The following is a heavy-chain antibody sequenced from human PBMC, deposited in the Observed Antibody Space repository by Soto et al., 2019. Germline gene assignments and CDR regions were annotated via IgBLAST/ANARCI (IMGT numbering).Heavy chain of an antibody. CDR1: GFTFSSYA. Sequence: GGSLRLSCAASGFTFSSYAMHWVRQAPGKGLEWVAVISYDGSNKYYADSVKGRFTISRDNSKNTLYLQMNSLRAEDTAVYYCARTHGDYVRYYGMDVWGQGTTVTVSS. CDR3: ARTHGDYVRYYGMDV. J-gene: IGHJ6*02. CDR2: ISYDGSNK. D-gene: IGHD4-17*01. V-gene: IGHV3-30-3*01.